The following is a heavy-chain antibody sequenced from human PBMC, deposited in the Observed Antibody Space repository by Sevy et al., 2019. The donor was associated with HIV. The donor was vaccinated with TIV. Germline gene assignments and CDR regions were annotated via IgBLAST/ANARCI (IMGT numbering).Heavy chain of an antibody. Sequence: ASVKVSCKASGYTFTSYAMHWVRQAPGQRLEWMGWINAGNGNTKYSQKFQGRVTITRDTSASTAYMELSSLRSEDTAVYYCARDAQYYYGSGSINYFDYWGQGTLVTVSS. J-gene: IGHJ4*02. CDR1: GYTFTSYA. CDR3: ARDAQYYYGSGSINYFDY. D-gene: IGHD3-10*01. V-gene: IGHV1-3*01. CDR2: INAGNGNT.